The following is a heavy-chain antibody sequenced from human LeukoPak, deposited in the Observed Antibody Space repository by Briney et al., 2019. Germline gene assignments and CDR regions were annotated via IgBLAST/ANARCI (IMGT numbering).Heavy chain of an antibody. Sequence: PGGSLRLSCAASGFTFSTYWMNWVRQAPGKGLEWVANIKQDGSEKFYVDSVKGRFTVSRDNAKDFLYLQMNSLRAEDTAVYWCTNGGAPFDWWGQGTLVTVSS. CDR3: TNGGAPFDW. V-gene: IGHV3-7*05. J-gene: IGHJ4*02. CDR1: GFTFSTYW. D-gene: IGHD2-21*01. CDR2: IKQDGSEK.